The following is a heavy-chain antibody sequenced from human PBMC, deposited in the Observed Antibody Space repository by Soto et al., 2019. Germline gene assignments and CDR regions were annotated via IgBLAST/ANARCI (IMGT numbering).Heavy chain of an antibody. CDR2: ISYDGSNK. D-gene: IGHD6-13*01. CDR3: AKSGGSSWRGDAFDI. J-gene: IGHJ3*02. V-gene: IGHV3-30*18. Sequence: GGSLRLSCAASGFTFSSYGMHWVRQAPGKGLEWVAVISYDGSNKYYADSVKGRFTISRDNSKNTLYLQMNSLRAEDTAVYYCAKSGGSSWRGDAFDIWGQGTMVTVSS. CDR1: GFTFSSYG.